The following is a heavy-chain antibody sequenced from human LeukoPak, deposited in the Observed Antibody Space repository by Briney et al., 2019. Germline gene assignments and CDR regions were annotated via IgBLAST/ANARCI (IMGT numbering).Heavy chain of an antibody. D-gene: IGHD3-16*01. CDR3: ARQSRSLGNCFDY. Sequence: GGSLRLSCAASGFTFSSYGMHWVRQAPGKGLEWVAFIRYDGSNKYYADSVKGRFTISRDNSKNTLYLQMNSLRAEDTAVYYCARQSRSLGNCFDYWGQGTLVTVSS. J-gene: IGHJ4*02. CDR2: IRYDGSNK. CDR1: GFTFSSYG. V-gene: IGHV3-30*02.